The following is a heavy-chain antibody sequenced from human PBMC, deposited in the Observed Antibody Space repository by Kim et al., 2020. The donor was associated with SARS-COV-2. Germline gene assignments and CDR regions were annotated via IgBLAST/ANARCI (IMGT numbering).Heavy chain of an antibody. CDR2: INHSGST. V-gene: IGHV4-34*01. J-gene: IGHJ5*02. CDR1: GGSFSGYY. CDR3: ARGRVTIFGVVNGGRNWFDP. D-gene: IGHD3-3*01. Sequence: SETLSLTCAVYGGSFSGYYWSWIRQPPGKGLEWIGEINHSGSTNYNPSLKSRVTISVDTSKNQFSLKLSSVTAADTAVYYCARGRVTIFGVVNGGRNWFDPWGQGTLVTLSS.